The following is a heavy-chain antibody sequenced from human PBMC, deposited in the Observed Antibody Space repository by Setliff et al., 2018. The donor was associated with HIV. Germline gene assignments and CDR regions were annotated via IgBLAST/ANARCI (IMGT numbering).Heavy chain of an antibody. D-gene: IGHD3-22*01. CDR3: ARHRVDTSMLVVKSPGAFDL. V-gene: IGHV5-51*01. J-gene: IGHJ3*01. CDR1: GYIFTSYW. Sequence: GESLKISCKGSGYIFTSYWIAWVRQMPGKGLEWMGIIFPADSDTRVSPSFQGQVSISADRSTYAAFLQWTSLKASDTGMYFCARHRVDTSMLVVKSPGAFDLWGQGTLVTVSS. CDR2: IFPADSDT.